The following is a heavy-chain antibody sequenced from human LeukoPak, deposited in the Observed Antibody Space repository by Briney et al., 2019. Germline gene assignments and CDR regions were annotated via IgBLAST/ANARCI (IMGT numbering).Heavy chain of an antibody. CDR3: ARGYSSSWPNWFDP. J-gene: IGHJ5*02. V-gene: IGHV4-38-2*02. CDR2: IYHSGST. Sequence: SETLSLTCTVSGYSISSGYYWGWIRQPPGKGLEWIGSIYHSGSTYYSPSLKSRVTISVDTSKNQFSLKLSSVTAADTAVYYCARGYSSSWPNWFDPWGQGTLVTVSS. D-gene: IGHD6-13*01. CDR1: GYSISSGYY.